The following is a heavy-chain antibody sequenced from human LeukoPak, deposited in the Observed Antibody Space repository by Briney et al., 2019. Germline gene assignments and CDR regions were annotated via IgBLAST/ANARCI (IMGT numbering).Heavy chain of an antibody. CDR3: AKSPASGVRLYHDY. D-gene: IGHD2-15*01. V-gene: IGHV3-30*18. J-gene: IGHJ4*02. CDR1: GFTFSSYS. CDR2: ISYDGADK. Sequence: GGSLRLSCAASGFTFSSYSMHWVRQAPGKGLEWVAIISYDGADKYYADSVKGRFTISRDNSKNTLYLQMNSLRAEDTAIYYCAKSPASGVRLYHDYWGQGTLVTVSS.